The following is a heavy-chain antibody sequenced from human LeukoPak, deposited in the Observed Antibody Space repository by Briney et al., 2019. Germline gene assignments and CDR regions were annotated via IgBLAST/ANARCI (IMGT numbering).Heavy chain of an antibody. CDR1: GFTFDDYA. Sequence: LPGGSLRLSCAASGFTFDDYAMHWVRQAPGKGLEWVSGISWNSGSIGYADSVKGRFTISRDNAKNTLYLQMNSLRVEDTAVYYCARDRPDAFDIWGLGTMVTVSS. J-gene: IGHJ3*02. CDR2: ISWNSGSI. CDR3: ARDRPDAFDI. V-gene: IGHV3-9*01.